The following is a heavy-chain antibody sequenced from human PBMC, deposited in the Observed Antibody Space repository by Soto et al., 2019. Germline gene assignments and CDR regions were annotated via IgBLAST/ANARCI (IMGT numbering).Heavy chain of an antibody. CDR2: IYYSGST. V-gene: IGHV4-59*01. CDR1: GGSISSYY. D-gene: IGHD3-22*01. Sequence: SETLSLTCTVSGGSISSYYWSWIRQPPGKGLEWIGYIYYSGSTNYNPSLKSRVTISVDTSKNQFSLKLSSVTAADTAVYYCASYYYDSSGYSPLIYWGQGTPVTVSS. CDR3: ASYYYDSSGYSPLIY. J-gene: IGHJ4*02.